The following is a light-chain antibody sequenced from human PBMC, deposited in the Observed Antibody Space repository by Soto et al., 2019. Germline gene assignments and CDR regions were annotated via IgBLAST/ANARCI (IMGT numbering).Light chain of an antibody. CDR1: QSVSSY. CDR2: DAS. Sequence: EIVLTQSPVTLSLSPGERATLSCRASQSVSSYLAWYQQKPGQAPRLLIYDASNRATGIPARFSGGGSGTDFTLTIDNLEPEDFAVYYCQQYGRSPLTFGGGTKVDIK. J-gene: IGKJ4*01. V-gene: IGKV3-11*01. CDR3: QQYGRSPLT.